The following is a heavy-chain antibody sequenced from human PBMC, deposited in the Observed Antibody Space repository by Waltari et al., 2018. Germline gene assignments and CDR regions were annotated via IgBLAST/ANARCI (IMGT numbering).Heavy chain of an antibody. CDR3: ITDPANAYVRWFDP. CDR1: GFTFFDTW. J-gene: IGHJ5*02. CDR2: IQRSSDGGAA. V-gene: IGHV3-15*01. D-gene: IGHD2-2*01. Sequence: EVQLVESGGGLVKPGGSLRLSCAASGFTFFDTWMTWVRQAPGKGLEVVGRIQRSSDGGAAEYAAPGNGRFIISRDDSSSTLYLQMNSLKSEDTAVYYCITDPANAYVRWFDPWGQGTLVTVSS.